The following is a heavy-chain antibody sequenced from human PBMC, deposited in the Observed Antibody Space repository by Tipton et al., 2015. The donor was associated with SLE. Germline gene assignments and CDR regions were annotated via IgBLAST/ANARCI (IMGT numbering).Heavy chain of an antibody. D-gene: IGHD6-6*01. CDR1: GYTFSIYG. V-gene: IGHV1-18*01. CDR3: AGDRSSSVY. CDR2: ISPYNGNT. Sequence: QLVQSGAEVKKPGASVKVSCKASGYTFSIYGISWVRQAPGQGFEWMGWISPYNGNTKYAQKFQDRVTMTTDTSTSTAYTELRSLRSDDTAVYYCAGDRSSSVYWGQGTLVTVSS. J-gene: IGHJ4*02.